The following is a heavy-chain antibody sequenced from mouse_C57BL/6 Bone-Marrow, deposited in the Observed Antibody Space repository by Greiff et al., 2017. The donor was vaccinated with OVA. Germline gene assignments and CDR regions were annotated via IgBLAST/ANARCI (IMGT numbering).Heavy chain of an antibody. V-gene: IGHV1-74*01. CDR2: IHPSDGDT. D-gene: IGHD2-1*01. CDR3: AINPGNYYSDY. CDR1: GYTFTSYW. Sequence: QVQLQQPGAELVKPGASVKVSCKASGYTFTSYWMHWVKQRPGQGLEWIGRIHPSDGDTNYTPKFKGKATLTVDKSSSTAYMQLSSLTSEDSAVYYCAINPGNYYSDYWGQGTTLTVSS. J-gene: IGHJ2*01.